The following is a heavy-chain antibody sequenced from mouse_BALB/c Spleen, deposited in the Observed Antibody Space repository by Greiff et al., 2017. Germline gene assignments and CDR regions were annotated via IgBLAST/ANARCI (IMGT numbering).Heavy chain of an antibody. CDR3: ARGGRGGVRRGGYAMDY. CDR2: ISSGGST. J-gene: IGHJ4*01. V-gene: IGHV5-6-5*01. D-gene: IGHD2-14*01. CDR1: GFTFSSYA. Sequence: EVKLMESGGGLVKPGGSLKLSCAASGFTFSSYAMSWVRQTPEKRLEWVASISSGGSTYYPDSVKGRFTISRDNARNILYLQMSSLRSEDTAMYYCARGGRGGVRRGGYAMDYWGQGTSVTVSS.